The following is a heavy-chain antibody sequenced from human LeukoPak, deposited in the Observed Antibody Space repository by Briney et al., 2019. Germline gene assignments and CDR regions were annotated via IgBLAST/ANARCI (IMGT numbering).Heavy chain of an antibody. CDR2: INPSGGST. D-gene: IGHD6-13*01. Sequence: ASVKVSCKASGYTFTSYYMHWVRQAPGQGLEWMGIINPSGGSTSYAQKFQGRVTMTRDMSTSTVYMELSSLRSEDTAVYYCAREGQTGYSSSWVYYYCYMDVWAKGTTVTVSS. CDR3: AREGQTGYSSSWVYYYCYMDV. V-gene: IGHV1-46*01. CDR1: GYTFTSYY. J-gene: IGHJ6*03.